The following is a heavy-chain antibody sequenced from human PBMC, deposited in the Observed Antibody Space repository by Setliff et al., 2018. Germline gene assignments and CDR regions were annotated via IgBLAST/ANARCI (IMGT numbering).Heavy chain of an antibody. CDR2: ISAYNGNT. CDR1: GYTFTSYG. CDR3: AAIGLDTAMITGVLFDF. J-gene: IGHJ4*02. Sequence: ASVKVSCKASGYTFTSYGISWVRQAPGQGLEWMGWISAYNGNTIYAQKFQGRVAMTEDTSTDTAYMELSSLKSEDTAVYYCAAIGLDTAMITGVLFDFWGQGTLVTVSS. V-gene: IGHV1-18*01. D-gene: IGHD5-18*01.